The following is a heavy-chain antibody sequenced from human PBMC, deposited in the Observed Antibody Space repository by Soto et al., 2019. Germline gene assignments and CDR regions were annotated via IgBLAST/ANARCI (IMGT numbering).Heavy chain of an antibody. Sequence: GGSLRLSCAASGFTFSSYGMHWVRQAPGKGLEWVAVISYDGSNKYYADSVKGRFTISRDNSKNTLYLQMNSLRAEDTAVYYCAKSSTGYSSSWFFTRDHHYYYYGMDVWGQGTTVTVSS. J-gene: IGHJ6*02. CDR3: AKSSTGYSSSWFFTRDHHYYYYGMDV. CDR2: ISYDGSNK. CDR1: GFTFSSYG. D-gene: IGHD6-13*01. V-gene: IGHV3-30*18.